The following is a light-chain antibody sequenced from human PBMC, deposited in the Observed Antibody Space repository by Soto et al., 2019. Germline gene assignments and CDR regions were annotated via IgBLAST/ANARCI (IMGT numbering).Light chain of an antibody. Sequence: QSALTQPPSASGSPGQSVTISCTGTRSDVGDYNYVSWYQQHPGKAPKLLIYEVTKRPSGVPDRFSGSKSANTASLTVSGLQAEDEADYYCSSYAGSDNFEVFGGGTKPPS. V-gene: IGLV2-8*01. J-gene: IGLJ2*01. CDR1: RSDVGDYNY. CDR3: SSYAGSDNFEV. CDR2: EVT.